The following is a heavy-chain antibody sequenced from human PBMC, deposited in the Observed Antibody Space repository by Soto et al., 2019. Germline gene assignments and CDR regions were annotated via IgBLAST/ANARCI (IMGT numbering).Heavy chain of an antibody. CDR1: GFTFSDYG. CDR2: LTWCGSA. Sequence: EVQLLESGGGLIQPGGSLRLSCAGSGFTFSDYGMNWVRQAPGKGLEWVSGLTWCGSAYYAESVRGRFTISRDNSKSILYVQMNSLRVEDTGVYYCAKERTSSTYDGMDVCGQGTPVTVSS. J-gene: IGHJ6*02. V-gene: IGHV3-23*05. CDR3: AKERTSSTYDGMDV.